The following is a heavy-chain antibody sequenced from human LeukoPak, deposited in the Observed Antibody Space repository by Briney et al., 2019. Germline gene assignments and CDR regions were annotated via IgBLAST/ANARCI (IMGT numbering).Heavy chain of an antibody. CDR3: ARDNGGSLDY. V-gene: IGHV4-30-2*01. D-gene: IGHD2-15*01. CDR2: IYHSGST. CDR1: GGSISSGGYS. J-gene: IGHJ4*02. Sequence: SETLSLTCAVSGGSISSGGYSWSWIRQPPGKGLEWIGYIYHSGSTYYNPSLKSRVTISVDRSKNQFSLKLSSVTAADTAVYYCARDNGGSLDYWGQGTLVTVSS.